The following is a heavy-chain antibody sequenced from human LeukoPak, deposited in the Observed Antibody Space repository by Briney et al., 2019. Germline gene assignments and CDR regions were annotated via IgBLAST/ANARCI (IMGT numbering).Heavy chain of an antibody. CDR1: GYSFTSYC. CDR2: IYTGDYDT. Sequence: ESLKFSCNAFGYSFTSYCIGWVRQMPRKGLEWMGIIYTGDYDTRYIPPFHRQVTISADKSIRPAYLQWSSLKASDTAMYYCARPSRLGYCSSTSCYTGLPNQHWGQGNLVTVSS. J-gene: IGHJ1*01. V-gene: IGHV5-51*01. D-gene: IGHD2-2*02. CDR3: ARPSRLGYCSSTSCYTGLPNQH.